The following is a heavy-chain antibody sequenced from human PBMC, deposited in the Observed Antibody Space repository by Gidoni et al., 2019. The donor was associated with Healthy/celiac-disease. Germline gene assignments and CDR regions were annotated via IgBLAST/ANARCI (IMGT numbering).Heavy chain of an antibody. V-gene: IGHV4-31*03. CDR2: IYYSGST. D-gene: IGHD4-17*01. CDR1: GGSISSGGYY. J-gene: IGHJ5*02. CDR3: ARADYGDYYWFDP. Sequence: QVQLQESGTGLVKPSQTLSLTCTVAGGSISSGGYYWSWIRQHPGKGLEWIGYIYYSGSTYYNPSLKSRVTISVDTSKNQFSLKLSSVTAADTAVYYCARADYGDYYWFDPWGQGTLVTVSS.